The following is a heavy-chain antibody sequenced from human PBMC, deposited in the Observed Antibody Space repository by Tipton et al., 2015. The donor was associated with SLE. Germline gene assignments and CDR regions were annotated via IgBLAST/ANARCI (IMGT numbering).Heavy chain of an antibody. V-gene: IGHV3-43D*04. Sequence: SLRLSCAASGFTFDDYAMHWVRQAPGKGLEWVSLISWDGGSTYYADSEKGRFTISRDNSKNSLYLQMNSLRAEDTALYYCAPHCSGGSCYPGWGQGTLVTVSS. CDR1: GFTFDDYA. J-gene: IGHJ4*02. D-gene: IGHD2-15*01. CDR2: ISWDGGST. CDR3: APHCSGGSCYPG.